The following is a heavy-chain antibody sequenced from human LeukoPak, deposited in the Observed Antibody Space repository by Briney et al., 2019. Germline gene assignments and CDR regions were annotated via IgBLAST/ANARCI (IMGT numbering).Heavy chain of an antibody. Sequence: PSETLSLTCTVSGGSISNYHWSWIRQPAGKGLEWIGRIYTSGSTNYNPSLESRVTMSVDTSKNQFSLKLSSVTAADTAVYYCARGWDSSSWRDYWGQGTLVTVSS. J-gene: IGHJ4*02. D-gene: IGHD6-13*01. CDR1: GGSISNYH. CDR2: IYTSGST. CDR3: ARGWDSSSWRDY. V-gene: IGHV4-4*07.